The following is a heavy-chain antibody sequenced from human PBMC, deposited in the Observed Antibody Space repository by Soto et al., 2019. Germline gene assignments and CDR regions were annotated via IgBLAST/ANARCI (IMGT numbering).Heavy chain of an antibody. CDR2: INTGNGDT. CDR3: VAVDYGDY. Sequence: QVQLVQSGAEVKKPGASVTVSCKASGYTFTTYAMHWVRQAPGQRPEWMGWINTGNGDTTYLKNFQDRVTFTSDTSARTVYMELSSLRSEDTAVYYCVAVDYGDYWGQGTPVTVSS. J-gene: IGHJ4*02. V-gene: IGHV1-3*04. CDR1: GYTFTTYA. D-gene: IGHD6-19*01.